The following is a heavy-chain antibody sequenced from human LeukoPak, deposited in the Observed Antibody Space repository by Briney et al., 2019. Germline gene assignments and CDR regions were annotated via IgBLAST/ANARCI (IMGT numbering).Heavy chain of an antibody. J-gene: IGHJ4*02. CDR2: INQDGSEK. CDR1: GFTFSSYW. V-gene: IGHV3-7*01. D-gene: IGHD6-13*01. Sequence: GGSLRLSCAASGFTFSSYWMSWVRQAPGKGLEWVANINQDGSEKYYVDSVKGRFTISRDNAKNSLYLQMNSLRAEDTAVYYCARGGSSGIAAADTFDYWGQGTLVTVSS. CDR3: ARGGSSGIAAADTFDY.